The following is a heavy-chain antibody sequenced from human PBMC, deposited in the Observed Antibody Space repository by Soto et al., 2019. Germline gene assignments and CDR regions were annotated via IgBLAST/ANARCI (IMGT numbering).Heavy chain of an antibody. CDR1: GFTFNSYA. CDR2: ISGGGGST. D-gene: IGHD6-6*01. J-gene: IGHJ3*02. CDR3: ATHQGQLVPRNAFDI. Sequence: PGGSLRLSCAASGFTFNSYAMSWARQAPGKGLKWVSAISGGGGSTYYADSVKGRFTISRDNSKNTLYLQMSSLRAEDTAVYYCATHQGQLVPRNAFDIWGQGTMVTVSS. V-gene: IGHV3-23*01.